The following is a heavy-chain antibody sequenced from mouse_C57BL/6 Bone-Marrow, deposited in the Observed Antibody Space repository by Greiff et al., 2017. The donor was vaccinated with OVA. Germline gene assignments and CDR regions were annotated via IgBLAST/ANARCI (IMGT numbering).Heavy chain of an antibody. CDR3: ARSNYDYFDY. D-gene: IGHD2-5*01. CDR1: GFTFSDSG. V-gene: IGHV5-17*01. Sequence: EVKLVESGGGLVKPGGSLKLSCAASGFTFSDSGMHWVRQAPEKGLEWVAYISSGSSTIYYAATVKGRFTISRDNAKNTLFLQMTSLRSEDTAMYCCARSNYDYFDYWGQGTTLTVSS. J-gene: IGHJ2*01. CDR2: ISSGSSTI.